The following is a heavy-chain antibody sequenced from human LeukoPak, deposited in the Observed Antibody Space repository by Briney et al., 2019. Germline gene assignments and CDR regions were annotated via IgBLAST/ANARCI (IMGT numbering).Heavy chain of an antibody. CDR3: ARGGYSGYSGYGIFDY. J-gene: IGHJ4*02. V-gene: IGHV4-39*07. Sequence: SETLSLTCTVSGGSISSSSYYWGWIRQPPGKGLEWIGSIYYSGSTYYNPSLKSRVTISVDTSKNQFSLKLSSVTAADTAVYYCARGGYSGYSGYGIFDYWGQGTLVTVSS. CDR1: GGSISSSSYY. D-gene: IGHD5-12*01. CDR2: IYYSGST.